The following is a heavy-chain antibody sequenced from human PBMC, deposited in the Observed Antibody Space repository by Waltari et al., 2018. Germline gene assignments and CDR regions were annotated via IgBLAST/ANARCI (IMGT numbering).Heavy chain of an antibody. J-gene: IGHJ3*01. CDR3: TKEITTLGAFDF. CDR2: ITSGGST. CDR1: GFTFSSYA. D-gene: IGHD4-4*01. Sequence: EVQLVESGGGLAKPGGSLRLSCAASGFTFSSYAMHWVRQTPGKGLEWVSAITSGGSTYDADSVKGRFTISRDNSKNSLSLQMNSLRVEDTAVYYCTKEITTLGAFDFWGQGLGVTVSS. V-gene: IGHV3-23*04.